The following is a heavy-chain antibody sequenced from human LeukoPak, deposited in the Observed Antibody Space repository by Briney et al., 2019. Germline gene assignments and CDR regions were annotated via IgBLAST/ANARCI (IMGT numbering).Heavy chain of an antibody. CDR1: GFTFSNFW. CDR2: INHDGSNT. D-gene: IGHD7-27*01. Sequence: PGGSLRLSCATSGFTFSNFWMHWVRQAPGKGLVWVSRINHDGSNTNYADSVKGRFTLSRDNAENTLYLQMNSLRAEDTAVYYCARESELGRAFDIWGQGTMVTVSS. CDR3: ARESELGRAFDI. V-gene: IGHV3-74*01. J-gene: IGHJ3*02.